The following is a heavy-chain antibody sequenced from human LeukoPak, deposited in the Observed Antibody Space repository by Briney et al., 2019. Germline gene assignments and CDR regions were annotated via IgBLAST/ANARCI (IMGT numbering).Heavy chain of an antibody. D-gene: IGHD6-13*01. CDR2: ISSSGSTI. CDR3: ARVGFSSSWSAGKNWFDP. CDR1: GFTFSDYY. Sequence: GGSLRLSCAASGFTFSDYYMSWIRQAPGKGLEWVSYISSSGSTIYYADSVKGRFTISRDNAKNSLYLQMNSLRAEDTAVYYCARVGFSSSWSAGKNWFDPWGQGTLVTVSS. J-gene: IGHJ5*02. V-gene: IGHV3-11*01.